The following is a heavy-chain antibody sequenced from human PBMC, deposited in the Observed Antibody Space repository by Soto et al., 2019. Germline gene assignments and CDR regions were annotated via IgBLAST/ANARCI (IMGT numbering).Heavy chain of an antibody. Sequence: QVQLQQWGAGLLKPSETLSLTCAVYGGSFSGYYWSWIRQPPGKGLEWIGEINHSGGTNYDPSLKGYVTISVGTAKNQFSLKLSTVTAADTAVYYCARGAPGYWGQGTLVTVSS. CDR3: ARGAPGY. J-gene: IGHJ4*02. CDR2: INHSGGT. CDR1: GGSFSGYY. V-gene: IGHV4-34*01.